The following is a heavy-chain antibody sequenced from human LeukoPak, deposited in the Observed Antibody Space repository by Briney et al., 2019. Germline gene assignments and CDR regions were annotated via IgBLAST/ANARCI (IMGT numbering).Heavy chain of an antibody. CDR2: INQDGNEK. V-gene: IGHV3-7*01. CDR1: GFTFRIYW. CDR3: ARDPSHGALDY. D-gene: IGHD3-10*01. J-gene: IGHJ4*02. Sequence: GGSLRLSCAASGFTFRIYWMSWVRQTPGKGLEWVANINQDGNEKYYVDSVEGRFTISRDNAENSLYLQMNNLRAEDAALYYCARDPSHGALDYWGQGTLVTLSS.